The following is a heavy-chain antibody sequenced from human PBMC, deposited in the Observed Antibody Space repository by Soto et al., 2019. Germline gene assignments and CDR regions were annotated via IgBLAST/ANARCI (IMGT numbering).Heavy chain of an antibody. Sequence: GASVKISCQASGYTFTSYGISWVRQAPGQGLEWMGWISAYNGNTNYAQKLQGRVTMTTDTSTSTAYMELRSLRSDDTAVYYCARDARDDYGDSLSAFDIWGQGTMVSVSS. J-gene: IGHJ3*02. CDR3: ARDARDDYGDSLSAFDI. D-gene: IGHD4-17*01. CDR1: GYTFTSYG. CDR2: ISAYNGNT. V-gene: IGHV1-18*04.